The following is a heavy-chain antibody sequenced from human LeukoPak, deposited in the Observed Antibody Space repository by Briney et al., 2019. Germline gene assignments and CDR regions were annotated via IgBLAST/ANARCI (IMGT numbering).Heavy chain of an antibody. Sequence: ASVKVSCKASGYTFTGYYMHWVRQAPGQGLEWMGWINPNSGGTNYAQKFQGRVTMARDTSISTAYMELSRLRSDDTAVYYCARGGSYYGSWFDPWGQGTLVTVSS. CDR3: ARGGSYYGSWFDP. J-gene: IGHJ5*02. CDR1: GYTFTGYY. CDR2: INPNSGGT. D-gene: IGHD1-26*01. V-gene: IGHV1-2*02.